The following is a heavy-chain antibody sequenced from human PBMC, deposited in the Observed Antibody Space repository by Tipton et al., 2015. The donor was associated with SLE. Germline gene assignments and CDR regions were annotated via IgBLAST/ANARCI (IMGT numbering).Heavy chain of an antibody. CDR1: GGSLSSYY. CDR3: ARTVGSHRNYYFDY. D-gene: IGHD1-26*01. Sequence: TLSLTCTVSGGSLSSYYWSWIRLPPGKGLECIGYIYYSGSGNYNPSLKSRVTMSIDTSKNQFSMKLSSVTAADTAVYYCARTVGSHRNYYFDYWGQGTLVTVSP. J-gene: IGHJ4*02. CDR2: IYYSGSG. V-gene: IGHV4-59*01.